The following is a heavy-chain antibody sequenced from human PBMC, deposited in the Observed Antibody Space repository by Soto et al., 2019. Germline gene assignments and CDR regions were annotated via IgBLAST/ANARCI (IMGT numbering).Heavy chain of an antibody. D-gene: IGHD2-21*02. CDR3: ATLPPRIVVMTLPFPS. J-gene: IGHJ4*02. CDR2: IYYIGST. CDR1: GGYISSGCYY. V-gene: IGHV4-31*09. Sequence: SETMSLTSTVSGGYISSGCYYWNWIRQQPGKGLEWIGYIYYIGSTYYNPSLKNRVTISVDKSNNEFSLNLKSVTAADTAVYYCATLPPRIVVMTLPFPSWGQGTLVTVSS.